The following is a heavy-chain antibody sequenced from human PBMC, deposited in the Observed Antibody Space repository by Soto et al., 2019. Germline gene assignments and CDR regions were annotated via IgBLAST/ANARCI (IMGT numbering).Heavy chain of an antibody. CDR1: GGSFSGYY. D-gene: IGHD2-15*01. Sequence: SETLSLTCAVYGGSFSGYYWSWIRQPPGKGLEWIGEINHSGSTNYNPSLKSRVTISVDTSKNQFSLKLSSVTAADTAVYYCARGPPIVVVVAATYGPDTVFDYWGQGTLVTVS. J-gene: IGHJ4*02. V-gene: IGHV4-34*01. CDR2: INHSGST. CDR3: ARGPPIVVVVAATYGPDTVFDY.